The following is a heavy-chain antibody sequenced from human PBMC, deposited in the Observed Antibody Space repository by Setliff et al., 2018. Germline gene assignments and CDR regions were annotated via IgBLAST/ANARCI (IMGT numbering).Heavy chain of an antibody. V-gene: IGHV4-4*07. CDR2: IYTSEST. CDR1: GGSISNYY. D-gene: IGHD1-26*01. Sequence: PSETLSLTCTVSGGSISNYYWSWIRQPAGKGLEWIGRIYTSESTNYNPSLKSRVTMSVDTSKNQFSLKLSSVTAADTAVYYCARKGISALSGAFDMWGQGTMVTVSS. CDR3: ARKGISALSGAFDM. J-gene: IGHJ3*02.